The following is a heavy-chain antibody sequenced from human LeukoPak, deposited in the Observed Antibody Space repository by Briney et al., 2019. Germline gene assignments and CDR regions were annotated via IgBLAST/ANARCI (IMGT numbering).Heavy chain of an antibody. D-gene: IGHD6-13*01. V-gene: IGHV3-21*01. CDR1: GFTFSTYS. CDR3: ARGYSSSWHHYYYYMDV. Sequence: GGSLRLSCAASGFTFSTYSMNWVRQAPGKGLEWVSSISSSSSYIYYADSVKGRFTISRDNAKNSLYLQMNSLRAEDTAVYYCARGYSSSWHHYYYYMDVWGKGTTVTVSS. J-gene: IGHJ6*03. CDR2: ISSSSSYI.